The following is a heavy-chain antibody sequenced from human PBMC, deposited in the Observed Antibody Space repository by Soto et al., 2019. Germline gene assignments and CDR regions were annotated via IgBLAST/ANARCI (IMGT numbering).Heavy chain of an antibody. J-gene: IGHJ4*02. CDR2: ISAYNGNT. V-gene: IGHV1-18*04. CDR3: ARTYCSSARCYSDY. CDR1: GYTFTSHG. D-gene: IGHD2-2*01. Sequence: QVQLVQSGAEVKKPGASVKVSCKTSGYTFTSHGISWVRQAPGQGLEWMGWISAYNGNTNYAQKLQGRVTMTTDTPTSPAYMEQRSLGSDDTAVYYCARTYCSSARCYSDYWGQGTLVTVSS.